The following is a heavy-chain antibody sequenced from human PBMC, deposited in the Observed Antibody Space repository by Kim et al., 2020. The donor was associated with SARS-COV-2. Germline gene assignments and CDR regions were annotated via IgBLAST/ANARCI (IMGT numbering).Heavy chain of an antibody. D-gene: IGHD6-19*01. Sequence: DSMKGRFTISRDNSKNTVYLQMNSRRAEDTAVYYCARDGRPVADTGYFHDWGQGTLVSVSS. J-gene: IGHJ4*02. CDR3: ARDGRPVADTGYFHD. V-gene: IGHV3-30*01.